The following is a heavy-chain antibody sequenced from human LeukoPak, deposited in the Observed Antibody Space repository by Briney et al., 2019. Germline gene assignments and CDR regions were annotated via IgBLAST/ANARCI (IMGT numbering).Heavy chain of an antibody. J-gene: IGHJ4*02. D-gene: IGHD3-22*01. CDR1: GGSISSGDYY. V-gene: IGHV4-31*03. CDR3: AKTDSRGYYADY. Sequence: SETLSLTCTVSGGSISSGDYYWSWIRQHPGKGLEWIGYIYYSGSTYYNPSLKSRVTISVDTSKNQFSLKLSSVTAADTAMYYCAKTDSRGYYADYWGQGTLVTVSS. CDR2: IYYSGST.